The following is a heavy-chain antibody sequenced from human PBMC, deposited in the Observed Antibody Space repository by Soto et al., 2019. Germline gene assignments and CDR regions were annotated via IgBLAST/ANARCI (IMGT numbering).Heavy chain of an antibody. J-gene: IGHJ6*02. CDR2: IYHSGST. Sequence: SETLSLTCAVSGGSISSSNWWSWVRQPPGKGLEWIGEIYHSGSTNYNPSLKSRVTISVDKSKNQFSLKLSSVTAADTAVYYCARGYYDFWSAMDVWGQGTTVTGSS. D-gene: IGHD3-3*01. CDR3: ARGYYDFWSAMDV. V-gene: IGHV4-4*02. CDR1: GGSISSSNW.